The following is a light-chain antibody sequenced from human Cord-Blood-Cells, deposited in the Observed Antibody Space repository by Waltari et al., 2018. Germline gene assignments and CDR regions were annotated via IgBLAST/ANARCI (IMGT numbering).Light chain of an antibody. CDR1: QSVSSN. Sequence: EIVMTQSPATLSVSPGERATLSCRASQSVSSNLAWYQQKPGQAPRLRIYGASTRATGIPARFSGSGSGTEFTLTISSLQSEDFAVYYCQQYKNWPYSFGQGTKLEIK. V-gene: IGKV3-15*01. CDR3: QQYKNWPYS. J-gene: IGKJ2*03. CDR2: GAS.